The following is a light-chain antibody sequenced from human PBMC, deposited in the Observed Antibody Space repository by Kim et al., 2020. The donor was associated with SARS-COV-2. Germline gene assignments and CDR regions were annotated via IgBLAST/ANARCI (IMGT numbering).Light chain of an antibody. J-gene: IGKJ4*01. CDR1: QSVSNSY. CDR2: GAS. V-gene: IGKV3-20*01. CDR3: QQYISYPFT. Sequence: SPGERATLSCRASQSVSNSYVAWYKQRPGQAPRLLIYGASSRAIGVPDRFSGGGSGTDFTLTISSLEPEDFATYYCQQYISYPFTFGGGTKVDIK.